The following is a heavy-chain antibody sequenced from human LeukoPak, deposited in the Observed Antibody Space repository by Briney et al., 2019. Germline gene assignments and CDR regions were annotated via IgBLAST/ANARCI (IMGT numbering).Heavy chain of an antibody. CDR3: ARGISSGWSRAVGY. CDR1: GGSVSSGSYY. J-gene: IGHJ4*02. Sequence: SETLSLTCTVSGGSVSSGSYYWSWIRQPPGKGLEWIGYIYYSGSTNYNPSLKGRVTISVDTSKNQFSLKLSSVTAADTAVYYCARGISSGWSRAVGYWGQGTLVTVSS. CDR2: IYYSGST. D-gene: IGHD6-19*01. V-gene: IGHV4-61*01.